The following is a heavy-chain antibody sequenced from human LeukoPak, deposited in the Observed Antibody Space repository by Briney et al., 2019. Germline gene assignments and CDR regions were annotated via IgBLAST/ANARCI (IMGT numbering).Heavy chain of an antibody. D-gene: IGHD3-3*02. V-gene: IGHV1-46*01. J-gene: IGHJ5*02. CDR1: GYTFTSYY. CDR2: INPSGGTT. CDR3: ARRISPGWFGP. Sequence: GASVKVSCKASGYTFTSYYMHWVRQAPGQGLEWMGIINPSGGTTIYAQKFQGRVTMTGDTSTSTAYMELSSLRSEDTAVYYCARRISPGWFGPWGQGTLVTVSS.